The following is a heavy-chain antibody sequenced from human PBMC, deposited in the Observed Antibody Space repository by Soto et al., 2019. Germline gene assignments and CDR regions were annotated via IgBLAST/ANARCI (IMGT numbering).Heavy chain of an antibody. CDR1: VGSISTYY. J-gene: IGHJ4*02. D-gene: IGHD3-10*01. V-gene: IGHV4-59*01. Sequence: QVQLQESGPGLVKPSETLSLTCTVSVGSISTYYWSWIRQPPGKGLEWIGSIFYSGKTNYSPSLKDRVTISVDTSKTRLSLKLKSVTAADTAVYSCARGRASGSYWGQGILVTVSS. CDR2: IFYSGKT. CDR3: ARGRASGSY.